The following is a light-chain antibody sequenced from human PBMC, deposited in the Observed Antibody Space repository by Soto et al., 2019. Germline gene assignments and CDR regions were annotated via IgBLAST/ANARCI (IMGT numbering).Light chain of an antibody. Sequence: QSALTQPASVSGSPGQSITISCTGTSSDIGGYNYVSWYQHHPGQAPKLIIFEVSHRPSGVSNRFSGSKSGNTASLTISGLQAEDEADYYCSLYTISRVFGGGTKLTVL. V-gene: IGLV2-14*01. CDR3: SLYTISRV. CDR1: SSDIGGYNY. CDR2: EVS. J-gene: IGLJ3*02.